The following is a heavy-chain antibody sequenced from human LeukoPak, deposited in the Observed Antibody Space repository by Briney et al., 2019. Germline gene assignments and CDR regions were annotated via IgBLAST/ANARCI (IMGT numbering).Heavy chain of an antibody. D-gene: IGHD5-18*01. CDR3: AKNRKNTAMVDYFDY. CDR1: GFTFSSYG. Sequence: GGSLRLSCAASGFTFSSYGMHWVRQAPGKGLEWVAVISYDGSNKYYADSVKGRFTISRDNSKNTLYLQMNSLRAEDTAVYYCAKNRKNTAMVDYFDYWGQGTLVTVSS. V-gene: IGHV3-30*18. J-gene: IGHJ4*02. CDR2: ISYDGSNK.